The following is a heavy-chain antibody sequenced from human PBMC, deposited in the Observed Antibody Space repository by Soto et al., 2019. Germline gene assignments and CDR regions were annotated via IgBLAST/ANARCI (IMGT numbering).Heavy chain of an antibody. CDR3: TRDERFPRYWFDP. J-gene: IGHJ5*02. D-gene: IGHD3-10*01. CDR2: VNHSGEA. V-gene: IGHV4-34*01. Sequence: PSETLSLTCGVYGGSFRNYYWIWVRQPPGKGLEWIGEVNHSGEATYNPSPQSRITISLDTSNNQFSLKMTSVTAADTAMYSCTRDERFPRYWFDPWGQGTQVTVYS. CDR1: GGSFRNYY.